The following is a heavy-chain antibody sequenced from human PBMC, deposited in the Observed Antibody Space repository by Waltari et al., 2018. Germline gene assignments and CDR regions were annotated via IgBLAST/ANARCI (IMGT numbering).Heavy chain of an antibody. J-gene: IGHJ6*02. CDR2: IYSSGST. CDR1: GGSIRSSSSY. V-gene: IGHV4-39*02. D-gene: IGHD3-22*01. CDR3: ARDPGYYYDSSGIYYYYGMDV. Sequence: QLQLQESGPGLVQPSETLSLTCTVSGGSIRSSSSYWGWIRQPPGKGLEWVGSIYSSGSTYYNPSLKSRVTISVDTSKNQFSLKLSSVTAADTAVYYCARDPGYYYDSSGIYYYYGMDVWGQGTTVTVSS.